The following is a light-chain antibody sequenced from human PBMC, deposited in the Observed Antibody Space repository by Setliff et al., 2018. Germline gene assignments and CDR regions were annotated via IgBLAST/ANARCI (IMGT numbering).Light chain of an antibody. V-gene: IGLV1-44*01. CDR3: AAWDDSLNGEV. Sequence: QSALAQPPSASGTPGQRVTISCSGSSSNIGSNTVNWYQQLPGTAPKLLIYRNNQRPSGVPDRFSGSESGTSASLAISGLQSEDEADYYCAAWDDSLNGEVFGTGTKVTVL. CDR2: RNN. J-gene: IGLJ1*01. CDR1: SSNIGSNT.